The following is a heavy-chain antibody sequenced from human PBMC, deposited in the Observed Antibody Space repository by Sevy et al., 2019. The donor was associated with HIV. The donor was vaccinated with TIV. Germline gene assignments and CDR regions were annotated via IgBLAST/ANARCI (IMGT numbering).Heavy chain of an antibody. CDR3: ARGLGALPGYYYAMDV. Sequence: GGSVRLSCAASGFIFSSYSMNWVRQAPGKGLEWISYISDSSSPRYYADSVKGRFTISRDNAKNSLYLQMNSLTAEDTAVYYCARGLGALPGYYYAMDVWGQGTTVTVSS. CDR2: ISDSSSPR. V-gene: IGHV3-48*01. J-gene: IGHJ6*02. D-gene: IGHD6-6*01. CDR1: GFIFSSYS.